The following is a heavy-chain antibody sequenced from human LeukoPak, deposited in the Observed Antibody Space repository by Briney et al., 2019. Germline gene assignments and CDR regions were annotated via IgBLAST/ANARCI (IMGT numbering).Heavy chain of an antibody. D-gene: IGHD3-10*01. CDR2: IKSRGDGETT. J-gene: IGHJ4*02. CDR3: TTDSGYLWFGDFKPFNY. CDR1: GFTFKNAW. V-gene: IGHV3-15*01. Sequence: GGSLRLSCAASGFTFKNAWMSWVRQAPGKGLEWVGRIKSRGDGETTDYVAPVKDRFTISRDDSQNTLFLQMNSLKTEDTAVYYCTTDSGYLWFGDFKPFNYWGQGTLVTVSS.